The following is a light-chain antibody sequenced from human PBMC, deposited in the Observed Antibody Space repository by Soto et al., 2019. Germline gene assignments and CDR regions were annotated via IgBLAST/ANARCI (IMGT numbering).Light chain of an antibody. CDR2: DDF. J-gene: IGKJ4*01. Sequence: EIVMTQSPATLSVSPGERATLSCRASQSISSSHLAWYQQKPGQAPRLLIYDDFKRATGIPDRFSGSGSGTDFTLTISRLEPEDYAVYHCQQFSSYPLTFGGGTKVDI. CDR3: QQFSSYPLT. V-gene: IGKV3-20*01. CDR1: QSISSSH.